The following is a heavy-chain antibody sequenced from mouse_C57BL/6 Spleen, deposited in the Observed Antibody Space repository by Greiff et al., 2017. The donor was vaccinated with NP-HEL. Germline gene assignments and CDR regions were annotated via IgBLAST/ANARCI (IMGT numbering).Heavy chain of an antibody. CDR2: INPNNGGT. CDR1: GYTFTDYN. V-gene: IGHV1-22*01. Sequence: EVKLQESGPELVKPGASVKMSCKASGYTFTDYNMHWVKQSHGKSLEWIGYINPNNGGTSYNQKFKGKATLTVNKSSSTAYMELRSLTSEDSAVYYCARGGIPSLRFLYAMDYWGQGTSVTVSS. D-gene: IGHD1-1*01. J-gene: IGHJ4*01. CDR3: ARGGIPSLRFLYAMDY.